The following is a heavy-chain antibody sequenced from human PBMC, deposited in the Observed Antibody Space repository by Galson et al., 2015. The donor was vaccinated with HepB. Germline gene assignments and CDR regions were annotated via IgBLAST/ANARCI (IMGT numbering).Heavy chain of an antibody. D-gene: IGHD3-10*01. Sequence: SLRLSCAASGLTFSAYAMSWVRQAPGKGLEWVSMISGSGVRTWYADPVKGRFTISRDNSKNTVYLQMNSLRAEDTALYYCAKEWGDGSGSYYVNWGQGALVTVSS. J-gene: IGHJ4*02. CDR3: AKEWGDGSGSYYVN. CDR2: ISGSGVRT. CDR1: GLTFSAYA. V-gene: IGHV3-23*01.